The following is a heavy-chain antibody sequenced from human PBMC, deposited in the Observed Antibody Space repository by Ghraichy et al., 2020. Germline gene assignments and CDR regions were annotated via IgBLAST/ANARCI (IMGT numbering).Heavy chain of an antibody. V-gene: IGHV4-59*01. CDR1: GGSISNYY. Sequence: SETLSLTCTVSGGSISNYYWSWIRQPPGKGLEWIGYIYYSGSTHYKPSLKSRITISVDTSKNQFSLKLSSVTTADTAVYYCARMTASNFFDYWGQGTLVTVSS. CDR3: ARMTASNFFDY. CDR2: IYYSGST. J-gene: IGHJ4*02.